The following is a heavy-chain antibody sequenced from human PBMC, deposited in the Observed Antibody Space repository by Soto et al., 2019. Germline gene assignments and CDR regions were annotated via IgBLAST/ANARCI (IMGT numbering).Heavy chain of an antibody. CDR2: GSGNNGAS. CDR3: VRDQKYFRVTRNWFDS. Sequence: ASVKVSCKASGYTSADFGISWVRQAPGQGLEWMGWGSGNNGASNPAPKVQGRITMTLDTSTGVSYMALRSLRSDDTAIYYCVRDQKYFRVTRNWFDSWGQGTLITVYS. CDR1: GYTSADFG. D-gene: IGHD4-4*01. V-gene: IGHV1-18*04. J-gene: IGHJ5*01.